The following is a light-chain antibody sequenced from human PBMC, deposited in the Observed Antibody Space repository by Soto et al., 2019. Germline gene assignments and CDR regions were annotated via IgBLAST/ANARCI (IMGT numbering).Light chain of an antibody. J-gene: IGKJ2*01. CDR3: QQYDTSARYI. V-gene: IGKV3-20*01. Sequence: IVLTQSPGTLSLSPGERATLSCRASKDLNTRYSAWYQQKRGQPPSLLIFATSTRASGIPDRFSGSGSGRDFTLPISSLEPEDSAVYFCQQYDTSARYIFGQGTSLDIK. CDR2: ATS. CDR1: KDLNTRY.